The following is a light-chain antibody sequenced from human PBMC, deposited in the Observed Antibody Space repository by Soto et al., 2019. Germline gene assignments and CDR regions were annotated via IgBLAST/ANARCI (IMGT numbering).Light chain of an antibody. J-gene: IGKJ2*01. Sequence: EIVLTQSPGTLSLSPGERATLSCRASQSVSSSYLAWYQQKPGQAPRLLIYGASSRATGIPDRFSGSGSGTDFPLTISRLEPEDFAVYYCQQYGSSPHTCGQGTKLEIK. CDR3: QQYGSSPHT. CDR1: QSVSSSY. V-gene: IGKV3-20*01. CDR2: GAS.